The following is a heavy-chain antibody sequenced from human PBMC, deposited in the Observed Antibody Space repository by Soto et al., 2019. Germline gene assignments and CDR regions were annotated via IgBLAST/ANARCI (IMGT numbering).Heavy chain of an antibody. J-gene: IGHJ5*01. Sequence: LVQSGSQVKKPGASVKVSCRASEYTFTSYLLHWVRQAPGQGLEWMGVIDPNGGDTNYAQNFQGRAAMTRDTSTKTAYMDLSGLTSGDTAVYFCAKDGHLSMAGRLRTEYNWLDSWGQGTLVTVSS. V-gene: IGHV1-46*01. D-gene: IGHD5-12*01. CDR3: AKDGHLSMAGRLRTEYNWLDS. CDR1: EYTFTSYL. CDR2: IDPNGGDT.